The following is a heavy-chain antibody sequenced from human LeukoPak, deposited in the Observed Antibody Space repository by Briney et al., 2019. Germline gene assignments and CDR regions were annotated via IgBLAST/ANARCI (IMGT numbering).Heavy chain of an antibody. D-gene: IGHD5-18*01. Sequence: GGSLRLSCAASGFTLSDHSMNWVRQAPGKGLEWVSYISGSGNTLYYADSVKGRFTISRDNAKNSLYLQMNSLRAEDTAVYYCARDERGGYSYGLGFDYWGQGTLVTVSS. V-gene: IGHV3-48*04. J-gene: IGHJ4*02. CDR2: ISGSGNTL. CDR3: ARDERGGYSYGLGFDY. CDR1: GFTLSDHS.